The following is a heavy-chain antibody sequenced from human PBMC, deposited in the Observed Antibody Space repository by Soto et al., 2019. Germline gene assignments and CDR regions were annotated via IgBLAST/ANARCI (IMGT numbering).Heavy chain of an antibody. Sequence: QVQLQQWGAGLLKPSETLSLTCAVYGGSFSGYYWSWIRQPPGKGLEWIGEIKYSGSTNYNPSLKSRLTISVDTSKNQFSLKLSSVTAADTAVYYCARKVGQWLGGYNWFDPWGQGTLVTVSS. D-gene: IGHD6-19*01. J-gene: IGHJ5*02. CDR2: IKYSGST. CDR1: GGSFSGYY. V-gene: IGHV4-34*01. CDR3: ARKVGQWLGGYNWFDP.